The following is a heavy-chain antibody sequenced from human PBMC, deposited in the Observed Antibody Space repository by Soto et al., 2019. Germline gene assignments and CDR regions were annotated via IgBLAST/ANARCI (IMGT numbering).Heavy chain of an antibody. CDR3: ARDTGGADDSSGYYPY. V-gene: IGHV3-30-3*01. CDR2: ISYDGSNK. CDR1: GFTFSSYA. Sequence: GGSLRLSCAASGFTFSSYAMHWVRQAPGKWLEWVAVISYDGSNKYYADSVKGRFTISRDNSKNTLYLQMNSLRAEDTAVYYCARDTGGADDSSGYYPYWGQGXLVTVYS. D-gene: IGHD3-22*01. J-gene: IGHJ4*02.